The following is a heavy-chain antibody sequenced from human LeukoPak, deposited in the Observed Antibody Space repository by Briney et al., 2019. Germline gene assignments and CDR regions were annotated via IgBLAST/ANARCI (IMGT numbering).Heavy chain of an antibody. CDR2: IYYTGGT. Sequence: SETLSLTCTVSGGSISSGGYYWSWIRQPPGRGLEWIGNIYYTGGTYYNPSLKSRATISVDTSNNQFSLRLSSVTAADTAVYYCARRIPGFFFDFWGQGTLVTVSS. CDR1: GGSISSGGYY. V-gene: IGHV4-39*01. D-gene: IGHD2-21*01. J-gene: IGHJ4*02. CDR3: ARRIPGFFFDF.